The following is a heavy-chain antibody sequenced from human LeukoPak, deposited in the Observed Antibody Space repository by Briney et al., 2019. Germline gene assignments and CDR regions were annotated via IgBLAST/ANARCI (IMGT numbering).Heavy chain of an antibody. J-gene: IGHJ4*02. CDR1: GFTFSSYG. CDR3: ARAIRQYGSSGYYSKGFDY. V-gene: IGHV3-30*02. CDR2: IRYDGSNK. Sequence: GGSLRLSCAASGFTFSSYGMHWVRQAPGKGLEWVAFIRYDGSNKYYADSVKGRFTISRDNAKNSLYLQMNSLRAEDTAVYYCARAIRQYGSSGYYSKGFDYWGQGTLVTVSS. D-gene: IGHD3-22*01.